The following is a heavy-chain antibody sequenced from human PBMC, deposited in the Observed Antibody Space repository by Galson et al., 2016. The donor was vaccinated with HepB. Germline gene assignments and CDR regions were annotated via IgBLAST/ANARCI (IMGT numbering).Heavy chain of an antibody. CDR2: INAGNGNP. Sequence: SVKVSCKASGYTFKNYGIHWVRQAPGQSLEWMGCINAGNGNPKYSQKFKGRVTFSRDTSATTTYMELSSLTSADTALYFCARAPGPPVGITGYLFYFDSWGQGTQVTVSS. V-gene: IGHV1-3*01. CDR3: ARAPGPPVGITGYLFYFDS. J-gene: IGHJ4*02. D-gene: IGHD2-15*01. CDR1: GYTFKNYG.